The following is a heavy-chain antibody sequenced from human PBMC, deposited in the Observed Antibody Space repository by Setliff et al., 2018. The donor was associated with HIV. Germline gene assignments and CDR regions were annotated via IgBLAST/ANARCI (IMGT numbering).Heavy chain of an antibody. CDR3: ARGRITLVRGVTNPYYDYYMDV. D-gene: IGHD3-10*01. CDR2: IYTSGST. Sequence: SETLSLTCTVSGGSISSGSYYWSWIRQPAGKGLEWIGHIYTSGSTNYNPSLKSRVTISVDTSKNQFSLKVNSVTAADTAVYYCARGRITLVRGVTNPYYDYYMDVWGKGTTVTVSS. V-gene: IGHV4-61*09. J-gene: IGHJ6*03. CDR1: GGSISSGSYY.